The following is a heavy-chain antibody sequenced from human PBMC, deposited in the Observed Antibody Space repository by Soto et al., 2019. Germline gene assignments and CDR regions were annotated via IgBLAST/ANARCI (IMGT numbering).Heavy chain of an antibody. CDR1: GFTFGSYS. D-gene: IGHD6-25*01. Sequence: EVQLVESGGGLVKPGGSLRLSCAASGFTFGSYSMNWVRQAPGKGLEWVSSISSSSSYIYYADSVKGRFTISRDNAKNSLYLQMNSLRAEDTAVYYCARMGSQRYYYYGMDVWGQGTTVTVSS. V-gene: IGHV3-21*01. CDR3: ARMGSQRYYYYGMDV. CDR2: ISSSSSYI. J-gene: IGHJ6*02.